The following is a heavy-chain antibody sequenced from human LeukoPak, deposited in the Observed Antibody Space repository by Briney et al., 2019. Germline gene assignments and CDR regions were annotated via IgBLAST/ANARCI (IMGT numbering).Heavy chain of an antibody. D-gene: IGHD3-10*01. CDR3: ARVAVRGSNFDY. V-gene: IGHV4-30-4*01. CDR2: IYYSGST. Sequence: SETLSLTCTVSAVSISSGDYYWRWLRQPPGKGLEWIGYIYYSGSTYYNPSLKTPFTISVETSKNQFSMKLSSVTAVDTAVYYWARVAVRGSNFDYWGQGTLVSVSS. CDR1: AVSISSGDYY. J-gene: IGHJ4*02.